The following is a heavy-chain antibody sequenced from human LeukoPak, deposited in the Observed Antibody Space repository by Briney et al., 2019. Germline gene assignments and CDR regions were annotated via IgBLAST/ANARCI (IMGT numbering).Heavy chain of an antibody. CDR2: ISAYNGNT. Sequence: ASVKVSCKASGYTFTSYGISWVRQAPGQGLEWMGWISAYNGNTNYAQKLQGRVTMTTDTSTSTAYMELRSLRSDDTAVYYCARDGPATVTTSWEYYYYGMDVWGQGTTVTVSS. CDR1: GYTFTSYG. CDR3: ARDGPATVTTSWEYYYYGMDV. V-gene: IGHV1-18*01. D-gene: IGHD4-17*01. J-gene: IGHJ6*02.